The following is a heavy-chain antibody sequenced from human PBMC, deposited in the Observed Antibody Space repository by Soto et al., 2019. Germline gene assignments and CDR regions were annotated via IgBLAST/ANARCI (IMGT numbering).Heavy chain of an antibody. V-gene: IGHV1-69*02. CDR1: GGTFSSYT. D-gene: IGHD3-16*01. Sequence: SVKVSCKASGGTFSSYTIGWVRQAPGQGLEWMGRIIPILGIANYAQKFQGRVTITADKSTSTAYMELSSLRSEDTAVYYCAGGSPALKYFDYWGQGTLVTVSS. CDR2: IIPILGIA. CDR3: AGGSPALKYFDY. J-gene: IGHJ4*02.